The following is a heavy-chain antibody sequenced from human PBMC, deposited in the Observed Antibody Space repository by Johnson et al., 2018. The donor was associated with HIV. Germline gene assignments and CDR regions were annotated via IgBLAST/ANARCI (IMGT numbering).Heavy chain of an antibody. J-gene: IGHJ3*02. CDR3: ARGVGGAGDDAFDI. V-gene: IGHV3-30*03. CDR2: ISYDGSNK. CDR1: GFTFSSYG. D-gene: IGHD6-19*01. Sequence: QVQLVESGGGVVQPGRSLRLSCAASGFTFSSYGMHWVRQAPGKGLEWVAVISYDGSNKYYADSVKGRFTISRDNAKNSLYIQMNSLRAEDTALYYCARGVGGAGDDAFDIWGQGTMVT.